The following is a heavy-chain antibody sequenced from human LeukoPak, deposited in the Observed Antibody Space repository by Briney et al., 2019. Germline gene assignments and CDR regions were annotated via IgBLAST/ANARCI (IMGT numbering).Heavy chain of an antibody. D-gene: IGHD3-9*01. CDR3: ATDGRLGFDY. V-gene: IGHV1-24*01. Sequence: ASVKVSCKVSGYTLTELSMHWVRQAPGKGLEWMGGFDPEDGETIYAQKFQGRVTMTGDTSTDTAYMELSSLRSEDTAVYYCATDGRLGFDYWGQGTLVTVSS. CDR2: FDPEDGET. CDR1: GYTLTELS. J-gene: IGHJ4*02.